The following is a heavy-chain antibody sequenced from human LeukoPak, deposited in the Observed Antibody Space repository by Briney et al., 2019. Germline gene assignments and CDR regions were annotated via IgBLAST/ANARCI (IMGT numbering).Heavy chain of an antibody. CDR1: GGSISGHY. CDR2: IHYSGSA. CDR3: ATSPDSVLFDY. Sequence: ASETLSLTCTDSGGSISGHYWSWIRQPPGKGLEWIGYIHYSGSANYNPSLKSRVTISVDTSKNQFSLRLSSVTAADTAVYYCATSPDSVLFDYWGQGTLVTVSS. J-gene: IGHJ4*02. V-gene: IGHV4-59*11. D-gene: IGHD2-21*01.